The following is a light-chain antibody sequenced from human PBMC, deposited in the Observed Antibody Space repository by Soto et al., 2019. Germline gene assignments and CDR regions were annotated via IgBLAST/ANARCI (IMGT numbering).Light chain of an antibody. CDR1: QSVSSW. V-gene: IGKV1-5*03. J-gene: IGKJ1*01. Sequence: DIQRTQSPSTLSASVGDRVTITCRASQSVSSWLAWYQQKPGKAPNLLIYTESSVESGVPSRFSGSGSGTEFTLTIRSLQPDDVATYYCQQYNSAWTFGQGTTVQIK. CDR2: TES. CDR3: QQYNSAWT.